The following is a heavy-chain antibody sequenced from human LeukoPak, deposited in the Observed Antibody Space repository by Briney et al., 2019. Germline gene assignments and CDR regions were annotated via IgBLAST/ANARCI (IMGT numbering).Heavy chain of an antibody. CDR1: GFTFGDYA. D-gene: IGHD3-3*01. CDR2: IRSKAYGGTT. Sequence: PGGSLRLSCTASGFTFGDYAMSWFRQAPGKGLEWVGFIRSKAYGGTTQYAASVKGRFTISRDDSKSIAYLQMNSLKTEDTAVYYCTRDQDSGSFDFWSGYSIYYYYMDVWGKGTTVTVSS. J-gene: IGHJ6*03. V-gene: IGHV3-49*03. CDR3: TRDQDSGSFDFWSGYSIYYYYMDV.